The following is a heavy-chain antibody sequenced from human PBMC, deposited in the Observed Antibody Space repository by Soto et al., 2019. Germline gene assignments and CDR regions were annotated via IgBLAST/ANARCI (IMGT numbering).Heavy chain of an antibody. V-gene: IGHV1-18*01. J-gene: IGHJ4*02. CDR2: INIYNGNT. CDR3: ARVGVGVTAPDFDY. D-gene: IGHD1-26*01. Sequence: QVQLVQSGAEVKKPGASVKVSCKASGYIFTTYAITWVRQAPGQGLEWMGWINIYNGNTNYAQKLQGRVTMTTDTSTSTAYMELRSLRSDDTAVYYCARVGVGVTAPDFDYWGQGTLVTVS. CDR1: GYIFTTYA.